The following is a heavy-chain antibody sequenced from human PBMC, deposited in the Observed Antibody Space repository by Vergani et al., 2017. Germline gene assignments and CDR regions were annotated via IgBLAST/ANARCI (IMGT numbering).Heavy chain of an antibody. CDR3: ATYTVVTPGWYFDY. Sequence: QVQLQESGPGLVKPSQTLSLTCTVSGDSISSGRYYWSWIRQPAGKGLEWIGRIFTTGSTNYNPSLKSRVTISVDTSKNQCSLKLSSVTAADTAVYYCATYTVVTPGWYFDYWGQGTLVTVSS. V-gene: IGHV4-61*02. D-gene: IGHD4-23*01. CDR1: GDSISSGRYY. J-gene: IGHJ4*02. CDR2: IFTTGST.